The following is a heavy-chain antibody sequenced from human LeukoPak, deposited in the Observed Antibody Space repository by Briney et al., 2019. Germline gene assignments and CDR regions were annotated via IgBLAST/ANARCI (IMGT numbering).Heavy chain of an antibody. D-gene: IGHD2-15*01. CDR2: ISGSGTVT. CDR1: GFTFSNHA. CDR3: AKTSVGEGRIIGSGYFDN. Sequence: GSLRLSCAASGFTFSNHAMNWVRQAPGKGLEWVSIISGSGTVTYYADSVKGRFTISRDNSKNTLYLQMNSLRAEDTAVYYCAKTSVGEGRIIGSGYFDNWGQGTLVTVSS. V-gene: IGHV3-23*01. J-gene: IGHJ4*02.